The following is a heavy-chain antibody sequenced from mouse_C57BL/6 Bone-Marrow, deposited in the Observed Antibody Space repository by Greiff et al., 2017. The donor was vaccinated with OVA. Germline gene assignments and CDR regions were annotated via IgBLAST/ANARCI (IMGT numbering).Heavy chain of an antibody. Sequence: VQLQQSGAELVKPGASVKLSCTASGFNIKDYYMHWVKQRTEQGLEWIGRIDPEDGEPKYAPKFQGKATITADTSSNTAYLQLSTLTSEDTSVYYCASAIPYDYSAMDVWGQGASVTVAS. J-gene: IGHJ4*01. CDR3: ASAIPYDYSAMDV. CDR1: GFNIKDYY. CDR2: IDPEDGEP. V-gene: IGHV14-2*01.